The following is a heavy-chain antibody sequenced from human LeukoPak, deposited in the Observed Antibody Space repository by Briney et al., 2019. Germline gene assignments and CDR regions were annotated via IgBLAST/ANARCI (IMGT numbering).Heavy chain of an antibody. CDR1: GLTVSSNY. CDR3: ARGGYSSSYYFDY. V-gene: IGHV3-53*01. Sequence: GGSLRLSCAASGLTVSSNYMRWVRQAAGKGLEWVSIIYSGGTTYYSDSVQGRFTISRNNSENTLYLQLNSLRAEDTAVYYCARGGYSSSYYFDYWGQGTLVTVSS. D-gene: IGHD6-13*01. J-gene: IGHJ4*02. CDR2: IYSGGTT.